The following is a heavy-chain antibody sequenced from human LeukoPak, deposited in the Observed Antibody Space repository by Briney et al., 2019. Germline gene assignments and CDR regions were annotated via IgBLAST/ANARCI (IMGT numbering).Heavy chain of an antibody. CDR2: IWHDGSNK. Sequence: PGRSLRLSCAASGFTFSSYAMHWVRQAPGKGLEWVALIWHDGSNKYYADSVKGRFTISRDNSKNTLYLQMNSLRAEDTAVYYCVRGRKGADYWGQGTLVTVSS. V-gene: IGHV3-33*08. CDR3: VRGRKGADY. CDR1: GFTFSSYA. J-gene: IGHJ4*02. D-gene: IGHD3-16*01.